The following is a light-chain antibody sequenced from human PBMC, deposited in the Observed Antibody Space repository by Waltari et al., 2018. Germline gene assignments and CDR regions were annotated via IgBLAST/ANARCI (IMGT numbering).Light chain of an antibody. J-gene: IGKJ4*01. CDR3: QQSYSTPQLT. V-gene: IGKV1-39*01. CDR1: QSISSY. Sequence: DIQMTQSPSSLSASVGDRVTITCRASQSISSYLNWYQQKPGTAPKLLIYAASSLQSGVPSRFSGSGSETDFTLTISSLQPEDFATYYCQQSYSTPQLTFGGGTKVEIK. CDR2: AAS.